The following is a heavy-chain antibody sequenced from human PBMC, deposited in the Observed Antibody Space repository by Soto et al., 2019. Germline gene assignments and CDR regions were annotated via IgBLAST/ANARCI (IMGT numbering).Heavy chain of an antibody. V-gene: IGHV3-21*01. J-gene: IGHJ4*02. CDR1: GFTFSSYS. D-gene: IGHD1-1*01. CDR3: ARDQGTTDFDY. CDR2: ISSSSSYI. Sequence: GGSLSLSCAASGFTFSSYSMNWVRQAPGKGLEWVSSISSSSSYIYYADSVKGRFTISRDNAKNSLYLQMNSLRAEDTAVYYCARDQGTTDFDYWGQGTLVTVSS.